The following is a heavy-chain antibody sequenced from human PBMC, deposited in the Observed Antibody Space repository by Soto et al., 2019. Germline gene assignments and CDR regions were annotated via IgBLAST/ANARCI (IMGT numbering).Heavy chain of an antibody. CDR2: IYYSGST. CDR1: GGSISSGGYY. J-gene: IGHJ4*02. CDR3: ARGGIAAAAPPDY. Sequence: QVQLQESGPGLVKPSQTLSLTCTVSGGSISSGGYYWSWIRQHPGKGLEWIGYIYYSGSTYYNPSLKSRVTLSVDTSKNQFSLKLSPVTAADTAVYYCARGGIAAAAPPDYWGQGTLVTVSS. V-gene: IGHV4-31*03. D-gene: IGHD6-13*01.